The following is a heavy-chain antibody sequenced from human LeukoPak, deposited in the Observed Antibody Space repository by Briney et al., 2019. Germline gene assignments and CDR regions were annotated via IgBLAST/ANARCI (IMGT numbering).Heavy chain of an antibody. CDR1: GGSFSGYY. Sequence: PSETLSLTCAVYGGSFSGYYWSWIRQPPGKGLGGIGEINHSGSTNYNPSLKSRVTISVDTSKNQFSLKLSSVTAADTAVYYCARWTYYYGSGSYYRGDYWGQGTLVTVSS. V-gene: IGHV4-34*01. CDR2: INHSGST. J-gene: IGHJ4*02. D-gene: IGHD3-10*01. CDR3: ARWTYYYGSGSYYRGDY.